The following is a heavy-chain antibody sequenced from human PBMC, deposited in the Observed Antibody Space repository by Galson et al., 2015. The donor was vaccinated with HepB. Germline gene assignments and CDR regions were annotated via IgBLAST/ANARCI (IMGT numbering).Heavy chain of an antibody. CDR1: GFTVSSNY. CDR3: ARESWVVVPAADSNYYMDV. Sequence: SLRLSCAASGFTVSSNYMSWVRQAPGKGLEWVSVIYSGGSTYYADSVKGRFTISRDNSKNTLYLQMNSLRAEDTAVYYCARESWVVVPAADSNYYMDVWGKGTTVTVSS. V-gene: IGHV3-53*01. D-gene: IGHD2-2*01. J-gene: IGHJ6*03. CDR2: IYSGGST.